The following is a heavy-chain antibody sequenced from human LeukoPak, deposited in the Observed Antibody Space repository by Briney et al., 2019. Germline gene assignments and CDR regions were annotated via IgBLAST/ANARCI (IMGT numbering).Heavy chain of an antibody. CDR3: SVMHRYYDGSGYWVQ. CDR1: AFPFSSYA. CDR2: ISTNGGST. Sequence: GGSLRLSCAASAFPFSSYAMSWVRQAPGKGLEWVSGISTNGGSTSYADSMKGRFTISRDNPRNTPYMEMSSLRAEDTAVYYCSVMHRYYDGSGYWVQWGQGTLVTVSS. J-gene: IGHJ4*02. D-gene: IGHD3-22*01. V-gene: IGHV3-23*01.